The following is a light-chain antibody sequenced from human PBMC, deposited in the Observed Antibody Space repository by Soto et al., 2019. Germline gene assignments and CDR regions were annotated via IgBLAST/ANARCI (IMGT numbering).Light chain of an antibody. J-gene: IGLJ1*01. CDR3: NSHTASTTRI. Sequence: QSALTQPASVSGSPGQSITISCTGTSSDVAGYNHVSWYQHHPGKAPKLMIYEVTKRPSGVSNRFSGSKSGDTASLTISGLQAEDEADYDCNSHTASTTRIFGTGTKVTVL. CDR2: EVT. CDR1: SSDVAGYNH. V-gene: IGLV2-14*01.